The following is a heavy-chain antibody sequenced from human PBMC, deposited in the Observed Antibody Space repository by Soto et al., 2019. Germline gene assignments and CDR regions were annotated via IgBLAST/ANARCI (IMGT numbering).Heavy chain of an antibody. CDR3: AKRTVGWYFDL. D-gene: IGHD4-17*01. V-gene: IGHV3-23*01. J-gene: IGHJ2*01. CDR2: ISGSGGST. Sequence: EVQLLESGGGLVQPGGSLRLSCAVSGFTFSSDAMNWVRQAPGKGLEWVSVISGSGGSTYYADAVKGRFTISRDNSKNTLYLQMNSLRAEDTAVYYCAKRTVGWYFDLWGRGTLVTVSS. CDR1: GFTFSSDA.